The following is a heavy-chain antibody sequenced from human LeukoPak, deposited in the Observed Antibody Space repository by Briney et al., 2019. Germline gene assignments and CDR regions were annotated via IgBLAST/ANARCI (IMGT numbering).Heavy chain of an antibody. CDR3: ARYSPQVYYYYYMDV. CDR2: IYTSGST. Sequence: SQTLSLTCTVPGGSISSGSYYWRWIRQPAGKGLEWIGRIYTSGSTNYNPSLKSRVTISVDTSKNQFSLKLSSVTAADTAVYYCARYSPQVYYYYYMDVWGKGTTVTVSS. J-gene: IGHJ6*03. CDR1: GGSISSGSYY. D-gene: IGHD2-15*01. V-gene: IGHV4-61*02.